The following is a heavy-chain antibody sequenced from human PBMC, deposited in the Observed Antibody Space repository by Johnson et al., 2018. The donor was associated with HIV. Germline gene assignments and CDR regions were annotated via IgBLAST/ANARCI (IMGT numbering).Heavy chain of an antibody. Sequence: VQLVESGGRVVRPGGSLRLSCAASGFTFEDYGMSWVREAPGKGLEWVSGINWNGASTGYTDFAKGRFTISRDNAKNSLYVQMTSLRAEDTALYYCAKGMDSGYDRDDAFDIWGQGTMVTVSS. J-gene: IGHJ3*02. D-gene: IGHD5-12*01. CDR2: INWNGAST. V-gene: IGHV3-20*04. CDR1: GFTFEDYG. CDR3: AKGMDSGYDRDDAFDI.